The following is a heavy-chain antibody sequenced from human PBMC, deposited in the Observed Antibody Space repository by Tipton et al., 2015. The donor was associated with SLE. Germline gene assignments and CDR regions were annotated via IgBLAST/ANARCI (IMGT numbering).Heavy chain of an antibody. J-gene: IGHJ3*02. Sequence: TLSLTCAVYGGSFSGHFWTWIRQPPGKGLEWIGEINHSGGANYNPSLKSRVTISVDTSKNQFSLKLSSVTAADTAVYYCARGGRAPLRSSWSNAFDIWGQGTMVTVSS. CDR3: ARGGRAPLRSSWSNAFDI. V-gene: IGHV4-34*01. CDR1: GGSFSGHF. CDR2: INHSGGA. D-gene: IGHD6-13*01.